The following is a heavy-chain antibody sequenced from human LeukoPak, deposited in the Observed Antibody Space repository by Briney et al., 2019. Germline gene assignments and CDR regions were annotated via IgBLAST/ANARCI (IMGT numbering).Heavy chain of an antibody. CDR2: XXXXXXYI. CDR1: GFTFSSYN. J-gene: IGHJ6*02. V-gene: IGHV3-21*03. D-gene: IGHD3-3*01. CDR3: ATHLTYHDFWSTGIYYYYYAMDV. Sequence: PGGSLRLSCAASGFTFSSYNMNWVRQAPGKGLEXXXXXXXXXXYIYYADSVKGRSTISRDNAKNSLYLQMNNLKTEDTAVYYCATHLTYHDFWSTGIYYYYYAMDVWGQGTTVTVSS.